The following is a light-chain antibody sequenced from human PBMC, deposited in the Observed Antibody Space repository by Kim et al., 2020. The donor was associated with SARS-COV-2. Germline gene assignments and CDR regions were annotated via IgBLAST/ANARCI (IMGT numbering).Light chain of an antibody. CDR3: NSRDSSGNHLRV. CDR1: SLRSYY. J-gene: IGLJ2*01. V-gene: IGLV3-19*01. CDR2: GKN. Sequence: SSELTQDPAVSVALGQTVRITCQGDSLRSYYASWYQQKPGQAPILVIYGKNNRPSGIPYRFSGSSSGNTASLTITGAQAEDEADYYCNSRDSSGNHLRVFGGGTQLTVL.